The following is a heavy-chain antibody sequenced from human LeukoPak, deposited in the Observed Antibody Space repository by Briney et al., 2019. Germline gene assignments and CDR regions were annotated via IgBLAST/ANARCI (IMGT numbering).Heavy chain of an antibody. CDR3: SATTRSLDYGELLALDY. D-gene: IGHD1-26*01. CDR1: GFSFSNAW. CDR2: IKSKSDGGTT. J-gene: IGHJ4*02. Sequence: GGSLRLSCAASGFSFSNAWMRWVRQAPGKGLEWVGRIKSKSDGGTTDYAAPVMGRFTISRDDSKNTLYLQMNSLKTEDTAVYYCSATTRSLDYGELLALDYWGQGTLVTVSS. V-gene: IGHV3-15*01.